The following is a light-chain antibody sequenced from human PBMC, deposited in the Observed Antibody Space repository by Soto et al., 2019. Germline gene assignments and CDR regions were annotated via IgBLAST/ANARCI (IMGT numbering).Light chain of an antibody. J-gene: IGKJ4*01. Sequence: DIVMTQSPDSLAVSLGESATVNCICGHCVFNGPNKKNYLAWYQQNPGQPPKLLIYWASSRESGVLDRFSGSGSGTDFTLTINNLQAEDVAVYYCQQYLSIPPTFGGGTKVDI. CDR1: HCVFNGPNKKNY. CDR3: QQYLSIPPT. CDR2: WAS. V-gene: IGKV4-1*01.